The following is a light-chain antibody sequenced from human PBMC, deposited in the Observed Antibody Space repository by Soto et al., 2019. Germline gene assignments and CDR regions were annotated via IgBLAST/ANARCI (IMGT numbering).Light chain of an antibody. J-gene: IGKJ2*01. Sequence: EIVMTQSPATLSVFPGERATLSCRASQSISTNLAWYQQKPGRAPRLLIYGASASAAGIPARCSGSGSGTEFTLTISSLQYEDFAVYYCHQYYNWSPYTFGQGTKLEIK. V-gene: IGKV3-15*01. CDR2: GAS. CDR3: HQYYNWSPYT. CDR1: QSISTN.